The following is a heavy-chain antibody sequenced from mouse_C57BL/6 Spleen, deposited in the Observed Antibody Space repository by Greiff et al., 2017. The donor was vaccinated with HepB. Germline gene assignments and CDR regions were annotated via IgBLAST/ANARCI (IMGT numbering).Heavy chain of an antibody. Sequence: QVQLQQSGAELVRPGTSVKVSCKASGYAFTNYLIDWVKQRPGRGLEWIGVINPGSGGTNYNEKFKGKATLTADKSSSTAYMQLSSLTSEDSAVYFCARGGYVGYCGGDYWGQGTTVTVSS. CDR2: INPGSGGT. D-gene: IGHD2-3*01. V-gene: IGHV1-54*01. J-gene: IGHJ2*01. CDR1: GYAFTNYL. CDR3: ARGGYVGYCGGDY.